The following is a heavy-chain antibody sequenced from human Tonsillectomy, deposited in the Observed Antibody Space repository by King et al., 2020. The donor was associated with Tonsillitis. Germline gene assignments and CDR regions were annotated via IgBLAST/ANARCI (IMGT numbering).Heavy chain of an antibody. D-gene: IGHD2-8*01. CDR2: IKSKTDGGTT. CDR3: TAMAGYCTNGVCYVRWFDP. CDR1: GFTFSNAW. J-gene: IGHJ5*02. V-gene: IGHV3-15*01. Sequence: EVQLVESGGGLVKPGGSLRLSCAASGFTFSNAWMSWVRQAPGKGLEWVGRIKSKTDGGTTDYAAPVKGRFTISRDDSKNTLYLQMNSLKTEDTAVYYCTAMAGYCTNGVCYVRWFDPWGQGTLVTVSS.